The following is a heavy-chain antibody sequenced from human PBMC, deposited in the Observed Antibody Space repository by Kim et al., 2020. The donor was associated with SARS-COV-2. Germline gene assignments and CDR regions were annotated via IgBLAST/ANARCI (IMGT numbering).Heavy chain of an antibody. CDR3: ARDMNPTVYDY. CDR2: VNAANDKT. J-gene: IGHJ4*02. Sequence: ASVKVSCKASGYTFKSYPIHWLRQAPGQRLEWMGWVNAANDKTKYSQKFQGRVTITRDTSANTAYMELSSLTSEDTAVYYCARDMNPTVYDYLGQGTLVT. CDR1: GYTFKSYP. D-gene: IGHD4-4*01. V-gene: IGHV1-3*01.